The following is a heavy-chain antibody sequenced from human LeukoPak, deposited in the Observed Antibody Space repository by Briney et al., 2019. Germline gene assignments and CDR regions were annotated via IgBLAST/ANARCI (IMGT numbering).Heavy chain of an antibody. CDR3: ARVSGIAAAVRGYYYGMDV. CDR2: INSDGSST. Sequence: GGSLRLSCAASGFTFSSYWMHWVRQAPGKGLVWVSRINSDGSSTSYADSVKGRFTISRDNAKNTLYLQMNSLRAEGTAVYYCARVSGIAAAVRGYYYGMDVWGKGTTVTVSS. J-gene: IGHJ6*04. D-gene: IGHD6-13*01. V-gene: IGHV3-74*01. CDR1: GFTFSSYW.